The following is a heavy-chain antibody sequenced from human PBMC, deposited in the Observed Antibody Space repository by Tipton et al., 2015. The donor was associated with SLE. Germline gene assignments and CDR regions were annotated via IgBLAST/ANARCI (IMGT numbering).Heavy chain of an antibody. CDR1: GYRFTSHG. J-gene: IGHJ6*02. CDR3: ARGVGYYDSSGYYGMDV. Sequence: QLVQSGPEVKKPGASVKVSCKASGYRFTSHGINWVRQAPGQGLEWMGRIIPILGIANYAQKFQGRVTITADKSTSTAYMELSSLRSEDTAVYYCARGVGYYDSSGYYGMDVWGQGTTVTVSS. CDR2: IIPILGIA. V-gene: IGHV1-69*09. D-gene: IGHD3-22*01.